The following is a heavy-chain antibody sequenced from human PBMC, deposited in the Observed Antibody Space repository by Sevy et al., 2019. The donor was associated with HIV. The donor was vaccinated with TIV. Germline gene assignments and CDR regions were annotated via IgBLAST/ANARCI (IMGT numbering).Heavy chain of an antibody. D-gene: IGHD3-22*01. CDR3: ASLSGYYYDSSRYYNTDAFDI. CDR1: GYTFTDYF. J-gene: IGHJ3*02. Sequence: ASVKVSCKASGYTFTDYFMHWVRQAPGQGLEWMGWINPNSGGTNYAQRFRGRVTMTRATSISTAYKELSRLRSDDTAGCYCASLSGYYYDSSRYYNTDAFDIWGQGTMVTVSS. CDR2: INPNSGGT. V-gene: IGHV1-2*02.